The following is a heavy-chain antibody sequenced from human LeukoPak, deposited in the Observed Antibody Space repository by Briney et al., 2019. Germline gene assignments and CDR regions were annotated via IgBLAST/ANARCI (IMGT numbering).Heavy chain of an antibody. J-gene: IGHJ2*01. CDR2: INPSGGST. CDR1: GYTFTSYY. Sequence: GASVKVSCKASGYTFTSYYMHWVRQAPGQGLEWMGIINPSGGSTSYAQKFQGRVTMTRDTSTSTVYMELSSLRSEDTAVYYCARGTTGIVVVPAADYAAFDLWGRGTLVTVSS. D-gene: IGHD2-2*01. CDR3: ARGTTGIVVVPAADYAAFDL. V-gene: IGHV1-46*01.